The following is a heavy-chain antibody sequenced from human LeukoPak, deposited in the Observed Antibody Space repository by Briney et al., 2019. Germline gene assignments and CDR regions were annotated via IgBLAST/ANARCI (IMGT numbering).Heavy chain of an antibody. J-gene: IGHJ4*02. Sequence: SETLSLTCTVSGGSISSYYWSWIRQPPGKRLEWIGYIYYSGSTNYNPSLKSRVTISVDTSKNQFSLKLSSVTAADTAVYYCARHRGYSYGYESRFDYWGQGTLVTVSS. D-gene: IGHD5-18*01. CDR3: ARHRGYSYGYESRFDY. CDR2: IYYSGST. V-gene: IGHV4-59*01. CDR1: GGSISSYY.